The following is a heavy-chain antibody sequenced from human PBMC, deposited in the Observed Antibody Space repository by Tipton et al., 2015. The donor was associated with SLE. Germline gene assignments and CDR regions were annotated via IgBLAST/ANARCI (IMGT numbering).Heavy chain of an antibody. J-gene: IGHJ4*02. Sequence: SLRLSCAASGFTFSDYYMSWIRQAPGKGLEWVSYISSSGNTIYYADSVKGRFTISRDNAKNSLYLQMNSLRAEDTAVYYCARIITMIVVVNWGQGTLVTVSS. CDR2: ISSSGNTI. D-gene: IGHD3-22*01. CDR1: GFTFSDYY. CDR3: ARIITMIVVVN. V-gene: IGHV3-11*04.